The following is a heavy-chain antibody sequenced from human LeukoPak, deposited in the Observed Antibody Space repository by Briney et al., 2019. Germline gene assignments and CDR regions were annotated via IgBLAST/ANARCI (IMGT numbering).Heavy chain of an antibody. CDR1: GFTFSSYW. CDR3: ARQYCSDTGCYIDAFDV. CDR2: IKQDGSER. V-gene: IGHV3-7*01. Sequence: PGGSLRFSCAASGFTFSSYWMSWVRQAPVKGLEWVANIKQDGSERCYVDSVKGRFTISRDNAKNSLYLQMNSLRAEDTAVYYCARQYCSDTGCYIDAFDVWGQGTMVTVSS. J-gene: IGHJ3*01. D-gene: IGHD2-2*02.